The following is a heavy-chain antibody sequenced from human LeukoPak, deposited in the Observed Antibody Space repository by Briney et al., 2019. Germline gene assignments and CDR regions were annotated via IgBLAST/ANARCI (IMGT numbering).Heavy chain of an antibody. V-gene: IGHV4-38-2*01. CDR3: ARSYASSWYWNWFDP. D-gene: IGHD6-13*01. CDR1: GASISSLY. Sequence: SETLSLTCAVSGASISSLYWNWIRQPPGTGLEWIGSIYPSGSTFYNPSLKSRVTISVDTSKNQFSLRLSSVTAADTAVYYCARSYASSWYWNWFDPWAREPWSPSPQ. J-gene: IGHJ5*02. CDR2: IYPSGST.